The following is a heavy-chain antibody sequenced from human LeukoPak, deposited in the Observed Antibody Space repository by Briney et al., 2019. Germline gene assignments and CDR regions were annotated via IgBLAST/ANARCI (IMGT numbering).Heavy chain of an antibody. CDR3: ARDRFLEWSKSPGDYMDV. CDR2: INADGSHS. D-gene: IGHD3-3*01. V-gene: IGHV3-74*01. CDR1: GFIFSAYY. Sequence: GGSLRLSCAASGFIFSAYYMHWVRQSPGKGLEWVADINADGSHSSYADSVKGRFTISRDNARDSLSLQINSLRDEDTAVYYCARDRFLEWSKSPGDYMDVWGKGTTVTVS. J-gene: IGHJ6*03.